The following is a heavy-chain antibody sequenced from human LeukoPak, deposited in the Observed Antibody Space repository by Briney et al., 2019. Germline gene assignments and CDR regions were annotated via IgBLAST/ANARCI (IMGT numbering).Heavy chain of an antibody. D-gene: IGHD4-23*01. J-gene: IGHJ4*02. CDR2: IYSGGST. CDR1: GFTVSSNY. CDR3: ARDAALVGTPAYYFDY. Sequence: GGSPRLSCAASGFTVSSNYMSWVRQAPGKGLEWVSVIYSGGSTYYADSVKGRFTISRDNSTNTLYLQMTSLRGEDTAVYFCARDAALVGTPAYYFDYWGQGALVTVSS. V-gene: IGHV3-66*02.